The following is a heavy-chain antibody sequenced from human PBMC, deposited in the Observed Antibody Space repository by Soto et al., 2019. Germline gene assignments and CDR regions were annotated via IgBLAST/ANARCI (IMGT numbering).Heavy chain of an antibody. Sequence: TLSLTCTVSGGSISSGGYYWSWIRQHPGKGLEWIGYIYYSGSTYYNPSLKSRVTISVDTSKNQFSLKLSSVTAADTAVYYCARDRFLGCSGGSCYSGWFDPWGQGTLVTVSS. D-gene: IGHD2-15*01. CDR2: IYYSGST. V-gene: IGHV4-31*03. J-gene: IGHJ5*02. CDR1: GGSISSGGYY. CDR3: ARDRFLGCSGGSCYSGWFDP.